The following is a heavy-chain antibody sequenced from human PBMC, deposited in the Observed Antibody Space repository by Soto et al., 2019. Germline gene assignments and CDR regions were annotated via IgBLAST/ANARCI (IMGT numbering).Heavy chain of an antibody. CDR2: TYYRSKWYN. J-gene: IGHJ4*02. CDR1: GDRVSSNSCA. D-gene: IGHD6-13*01. CDR3: ARVVAAAGNLFDY. V-gene: IGHV6-1*01. Sequence: SQTLSLTCAIPGDRVSSNSCAWNWIRQSPSRGLEWLGRTYYRSKWYNDYAVSVKSRITINPDTSKNQFSLQLNSVTPEDTAVYYCARVVAAAGNLFDYWGQGTLVTVSS.